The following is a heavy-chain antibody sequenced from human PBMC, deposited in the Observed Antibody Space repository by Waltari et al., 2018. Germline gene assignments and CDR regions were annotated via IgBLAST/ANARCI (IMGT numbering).Heavy chain of an antibody. CDR3: ASIGDYVRLDY. CDR2: IYYSGST. J-gene: IGHJ4*02. D-gene: IGHD4-17*01. CDR1: GGSISSNSYY. Sequence: QLQLQESGPGLVKPSETLSLTCTVSGGSISSNSYYWGWIRQPPGKGLEWIGSIYYSGSTYYNPSLKSRVTISVDTSKNQFSLKLSSVTAADTAVYYCASIGDYVRLDYWGQGTLVTVSS. V-gene: IGHV4-39*07.